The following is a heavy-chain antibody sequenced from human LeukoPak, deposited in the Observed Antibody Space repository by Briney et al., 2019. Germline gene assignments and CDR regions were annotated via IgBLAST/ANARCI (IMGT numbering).Heavy chain of an antibody. J-gene: IGHJ4*02. Sequence: GGPLRLSCAASGFTFSSYAMSWVRQAPGKGLEWVSAISGSGGSTYYADSVKGRFTISRDNSKNTLYLQMNSLRAEDTAVYYCAKDKQSQGLLWFGEYGYWGQGTLVTVSS. CDR2: ISGSGGST. V-gene: IGHV3-23*01. D-gene: IGHD3-10*01. CDR1: GFTFSSYA. CDR3: AKDKQSQGLLWFGEYGY.